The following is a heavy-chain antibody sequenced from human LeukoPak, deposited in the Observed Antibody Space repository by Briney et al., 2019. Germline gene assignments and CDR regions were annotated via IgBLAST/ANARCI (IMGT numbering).Heavy chain of an antibody. D-gene: IGHD3-22*01. J-gene: IGHJ4*02. V-gene: IGHV1-8*01. CDR3: ARELKAYYYDSSGQGDY. CDR1: GYTFTSYD. CDR2: MNPNSGNT. Sequence: ASVKVSCKASGYTFTSYDINWVRQATGQGLEWMGWMNPNSGNTGYAQKFQGRVTMTRNTSISTAYMELSSLRSEDTAVYYCARELKAYYYDSSGQGDYWGQGTLVTVSS.